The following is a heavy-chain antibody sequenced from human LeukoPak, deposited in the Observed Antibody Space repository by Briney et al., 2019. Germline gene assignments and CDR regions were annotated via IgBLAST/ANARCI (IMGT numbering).Heavy chain of an antibody. J-gene: IGHJ5*02. V-gene: IGHV4-59*08. CDR3: ARAFPSSWFDP. CDR2: IYYSGST. Sequence: SETLSLTCTVSGASISSHYWSWIRQPPGKGLEWIGYIYYSGSTNYNPSLKSRVTISVDTSKNQFSLKLTSVTAADTALYYCARAFPSSWFDPWGQGTLVTVSS. CDR1: GASISSHY.